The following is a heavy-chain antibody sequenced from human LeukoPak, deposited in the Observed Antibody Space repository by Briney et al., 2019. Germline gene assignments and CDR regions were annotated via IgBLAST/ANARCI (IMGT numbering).Heavy chain of an antibody. CDR2: ISWNSGSI. CDR3: AKDMKMSSGYDYYYYYGMDV. CDR1: GFTFDDYA. D-gene: IGHD5-12*01. J-gene: IGHJ6*02. V-gene: IGHV3-9*01. Sequence: PGGSLRLSCAASGFTFDDYAMHWVRQAPGKGLEWVSCISWNSGSIGYADSVKGRFTISRDNAKNSLYLQMNSLRAEDTALYYCAKDMKMSSGYDYYYYYGMDVWGQGTTVTVSS.